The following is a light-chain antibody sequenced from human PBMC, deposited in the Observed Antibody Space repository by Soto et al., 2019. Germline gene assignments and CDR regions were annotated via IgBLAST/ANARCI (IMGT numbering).Light chain of an antibody. V-gene: IGLV2-14*02. Sequence: QSALTQPASVSGSPGQSITISCTGTSSDVGSYNLVSWYQQHPGKAPKLMIYEVSKRPSGVPDRFSGSKSGNTASLTVSGLQAEDEADYYCSSYAGSTGVFGGGTQLTVL. J-gene: IGLJ2*01. CDR2: EVS. CDR3: SSYAGSTGV. CDR1: SSDVGSYNL.